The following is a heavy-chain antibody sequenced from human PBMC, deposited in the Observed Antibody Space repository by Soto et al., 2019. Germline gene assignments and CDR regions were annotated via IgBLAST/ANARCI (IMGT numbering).Heavy chain of an antibody. Sequence: QITLKESGPTLVKPTQTLTLTCTFSGFSLSTSGVGVGWIRQPPGKALEWLALIYWDDDKRYSPSLKSRLTTTNDTTKYQVVLTMTNRDPVDTATYCCAHRGRIAVADHWGQGTLVTVSS. CDR3: AHRGRIAVADH. D-gene: IGHD6-19*01. J-gene: IGHJ1*01. V-gene: IGHV2-5*02. CDR2: IYWDDDK. CDR1: GFSLSTSGVG.